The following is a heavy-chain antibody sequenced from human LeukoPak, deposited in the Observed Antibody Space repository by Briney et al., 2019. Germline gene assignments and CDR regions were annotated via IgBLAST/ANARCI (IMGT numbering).Heavy chain of an antibody. CDR3: ARGYYSSSRFDS. CDR1: GFTFSIYG. V-gene: IGHV3-74*01. CDR2: IYSDGSGT. Sequence: PGRALRLSCAAPGFTFSIYGMHWVRQAPGKGLVWVSRIYSDGSGTSYADSVKGRFTISRDNAKNTLYLQMNSLRAEDTAVYYCARGYYSSSRFDSWGQGTLVTVSS. D-gene: IGHD6-13*01. J-gene: IGHJ4*02.